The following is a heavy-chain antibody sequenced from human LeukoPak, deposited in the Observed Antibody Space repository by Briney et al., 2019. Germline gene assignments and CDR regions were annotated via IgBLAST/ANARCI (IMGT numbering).Heavy chain of an antibody. CDR1: GYTFTSYY. J-gene: IGHJ4*02. Sequence: ASVKVSCKASGYTFTSYYMHWVRQAPGQGLEWMGRINPNSGGTNYAQKFQGRVTMTRDTSISTAYMELSRLRSDDTAVYYCAREITMVRGVITKVFDYWGQGTLVTVSS. V-gene: IGHV1-2*06. CDR2: INPNSGGT. CDR3: AREITMVRGVITKVFDY. D-gene: IGHD3-10*01.